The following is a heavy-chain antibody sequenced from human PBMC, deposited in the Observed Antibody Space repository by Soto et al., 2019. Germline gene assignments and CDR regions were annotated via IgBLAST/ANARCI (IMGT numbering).Heavy chain of an antibody. CDR3: ANYFDY. CDR2: INHSGST. J-gene: IGHJ4*02. V-gene: IGHV4-34*01. Sequence: SETLSLTCAVSGGSFSGYYWSWIRQPPVKGLEWIGEINHSGSTNYNPSLKSRVTISVDTSKNQFSMKLSSVTAAYTAVYYCANYFDYWGQGTLVTVSS. CDR1: GGSFSGYY.